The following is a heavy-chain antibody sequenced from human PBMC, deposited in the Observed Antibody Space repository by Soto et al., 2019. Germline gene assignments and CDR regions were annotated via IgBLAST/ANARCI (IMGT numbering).Heavy chain of an antibody. CDR2: IYYSGST. V-gene: IGHV4-39*07. CDR1: GAFSISLSYR. CDR3: ARDEIAAAGVGEDYYYGMDV. J-gene: IGHJ6*02. Sequence: PSETLCLTCTVSGAFSISLSYRWGWIRQPPGKGLEWIGTIYYSGSTYYNPSLDSRITINVDTSKSQFSLKVGSVTAADTAVYYCARDEIAAAGVGEDYYYGMDVWGQGTTVTVSS. D-gene: IGHD6-13*01.